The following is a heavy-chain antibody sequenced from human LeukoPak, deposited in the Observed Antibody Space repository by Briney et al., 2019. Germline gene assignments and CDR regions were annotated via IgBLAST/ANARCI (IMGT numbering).Heavy chain of an antibody. D-gene: IGHD3-9*01. CDR2: IYYSGST. J-gene: IGHJ4*02. CDR1: GGSISSSSYY. V-gene: IGHV4-39*01. CDR3: AKSVTGYVPGGY. Sequence: PSETLSLTCTVSGGSISSSSYYWGWIRQPPGKGLEWIGSIYYSGSTYYNPSLKSRVTISVDTSKNQFSLKLSSVTAADTAVYYCAKSVTGYVPGGYWGQGTLVTVSS.